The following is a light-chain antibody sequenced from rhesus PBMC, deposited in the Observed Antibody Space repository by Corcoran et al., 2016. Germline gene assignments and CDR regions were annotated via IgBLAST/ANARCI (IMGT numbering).Light chain of an antibody. CDR2: AAS. CDR3: QHDYDNPLT. J-gene: IGKJ4*01. Sequence: DIQMTQSPSALSASVGDRVTISCRASQNIYSNLAWYQQKPGKAPKLLIYAASSLQTGIPSRFSGSGSWTDFTLTISILQPEDSAAYYCQHDYDNPLTFGGGTKVELK. V-gene: IGKV1-44*03. CDR1: QNIYSN.